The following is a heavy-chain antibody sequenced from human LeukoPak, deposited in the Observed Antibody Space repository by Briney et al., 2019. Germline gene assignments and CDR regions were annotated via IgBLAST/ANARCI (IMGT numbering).Heavy chain of an antibody. Sequence: ASVKVSCKASGYTFTGYYMHWVRQAPGQGLEWMGWINPNSGGTNYAQKFQGRVTMTRDTSISTAYMELSSLRSEDTAVYYCARGEGSGSRNPYYFDYWGQGTLVTVSS. J-gene: IGHJ4*02. CDR2: INPNSGGT. CDR3: ARGEGSGSRNPYYFDY. V-gene: IGHV1-2*02. CDR1: GYTFTGYY. D-gene: IGHD1-26*01.